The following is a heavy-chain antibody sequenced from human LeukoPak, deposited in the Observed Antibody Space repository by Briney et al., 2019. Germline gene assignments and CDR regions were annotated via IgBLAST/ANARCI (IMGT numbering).Heavy chain of an antibody. CDR2: IYTSGST. Sequence: SETLSLTCTVSGGSISSYYWSRIRQPAGKGLEWIGRIYTSGSTNYNPSLKSRVTMSVDTSKNQFSLKLSSVTAADTAVYYCASSVFGVVMDYYYMDVWGKGTTVTVSS. J-gene: IGHJ6*03. V-gene: IGHV4-4*07. CDR3: ASSVFGVVMDYYYMDV. D-gene: IGHD3-3*01. CDR1: GGSISSYY.